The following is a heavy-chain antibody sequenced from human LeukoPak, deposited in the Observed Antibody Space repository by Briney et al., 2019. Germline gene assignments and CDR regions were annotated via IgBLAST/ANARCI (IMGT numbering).Heavy chain of an antibody. Sequence: SETLSLTCTVSGGSISSYYWSWIRQPPGKGLEWIGYIYYSGSTYYNPSLKSRVSISVDTSKIQFSLKVSSVTAADTAVYYCARQDSGYDYKFDYWGQGTLVTVSS. V-gene: IGHV4-59*08. D-gene: IGHD5-12*01. J-gene: IGHJ4*02. CDR3: ARQDSGYDYKFDY. CDR2: IYYSGST. CDR1: GGSISSYY.